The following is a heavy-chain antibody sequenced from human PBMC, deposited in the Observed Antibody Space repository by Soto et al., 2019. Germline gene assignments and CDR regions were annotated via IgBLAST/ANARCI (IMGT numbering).Heavy chain of an antibody. J-gene: IGHJ6*02. D-gene: IGHD5-18*01. CDR2: IYSGGST. Sequence: PGGSLRLSCAASGFTVSSNYMSWVRQAPGKGLEWVSVIYSGGSTYYADSVKGRFTISRDNSKNTLYLQMNSLRAEDTAVYYCARYSYDYLAGYYYGMDVWGQGTTVTVSS. CDR1: GFTVSSNY. V-gene: IGHV3-53*01. CDR3: ARYSYDYLAGYYYGMDV.